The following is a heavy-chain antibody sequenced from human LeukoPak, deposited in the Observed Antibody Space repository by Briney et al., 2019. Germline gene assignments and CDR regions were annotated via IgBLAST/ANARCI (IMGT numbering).Heavy chain of an antibody. J-gene: IGHJ5*02. Sequence: GSLRLSCAASGFTLSSYAMSWIRQPPGKGLEWIGSIYYSGTTHYSPSLESRVTISVDTSKNQFSLKLASVTAADTAIYYCAKGAGGFSYYNWFDPWGQGTLVTVSS. V-gene: IGHV4-39*07. CDR1: GFTLSSYA. CDR3: AKGAGGFSYYNWFDP. D-gene: IGHD5-18*01. CDR2: IYYSGTT.